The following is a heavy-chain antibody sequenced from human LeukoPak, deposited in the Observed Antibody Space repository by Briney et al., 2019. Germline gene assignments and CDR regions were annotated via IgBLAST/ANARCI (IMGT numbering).Heavy chain of an antibody. CDR3: ARAPGYCSSTSCALTLDP. J-gene: IGHJ5*02. CDR2: IIPIFGTA. Sequence: ASVKVSCKASGATFSSYAISWVRQAPGQGLEWVGGIIPIFGTANYAQKFQGRVTITADKSTSTAYMELSSLRSEDTAVYYCARAPGYCSSTSCALTLDPWGQGTLVTVSS. D-gene: IGHD2-2*03. CDR1: GATFSSYA. V-gene: IGHV1-69*06.